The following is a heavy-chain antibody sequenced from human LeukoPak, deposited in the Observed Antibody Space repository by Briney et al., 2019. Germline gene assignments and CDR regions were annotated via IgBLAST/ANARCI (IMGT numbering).Heavy chain of an antibody. V-gene: IGHV2-70*04. D-gene: IGHD3-9*01. CDR1: GFSLSTSGMR. J-gene: IGHJ4*02. CDR3: ARSYDILTGYYGLFDY. Sequence: ESGPALVKPTQTLTLTCTFSGFSLSTSGMRVSWIRQPPGKALEWPARTDWDDDKFYSTSLKTRLTISKDTSKNQVVLTMTNMDPVDTAAYYCARSYDILTGYYGLFDYWGQGTLVTVSS. CDR2: TDWDDDK.